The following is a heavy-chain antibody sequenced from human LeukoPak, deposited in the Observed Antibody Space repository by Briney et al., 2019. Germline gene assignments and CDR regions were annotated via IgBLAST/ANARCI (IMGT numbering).Heavy chain of an antibody. D-gene: IGHD3-16*02. CDR1: GGSFSGYY. V-gene: IGHV4-34*01. CDR2: INHSGST. Sequence: SETLSLTCAVYGGSFSGYYWSWIRQPPGKGLEWIGAINHSGSTNYNPSLKSRVTISVDTSKNQFSLKLSSVTAADTAVYYCARGLPAYDYVWGSYRSYYFDYWGQGTLVTVSS. CDR3: ARGLPAYDYVWGSYRSYYFDY. J-gene: IGHJ4*02.